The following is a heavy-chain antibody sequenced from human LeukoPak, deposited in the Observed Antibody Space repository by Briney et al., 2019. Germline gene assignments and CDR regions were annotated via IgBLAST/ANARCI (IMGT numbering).Heavy chain of an antibody. V-gene: IGHV4-39*07. D-gene: IGHD6-13*01. Sequence: SETLSLTCTVSGGSISSSSYYWGWIRQPPGKGLEWIGSIYYSGSTYYNPSLKSRVTISVDTSKNQFSLKLSSVTAADTAVYYCARDQISGQQLGGVNWFDPWGQGTLVTVSS. CDR2: IYYSGST. CDR1: GGSISSSSYY. CDR3: ARDQISGQQLGGVNWFDP. J-gene: IGHJ5*02.